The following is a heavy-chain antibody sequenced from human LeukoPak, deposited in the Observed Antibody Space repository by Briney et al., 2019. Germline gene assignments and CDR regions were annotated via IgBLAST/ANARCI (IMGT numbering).Heavy chain of an antibody. CDR1: GFTFSSYA. J-gene: IGHJ6*02. V-gene: IGHV3-30*14. D-gene: IGHD2-2*01. CDR2: ISYDGSNK. Sequence: PGGSLRLSCAASGFTFSSYAMHWVRQAPGKGLEWVAVISYDGSNKYYADSVKGRFTISRDNSKNTLYLQMNSLRAEDTAVYYCATDTSSTTQYLFAWYYGMDVWGQGTTVTVSS. CDR3: ATDTSSTTQYLFAWYYGMDV.